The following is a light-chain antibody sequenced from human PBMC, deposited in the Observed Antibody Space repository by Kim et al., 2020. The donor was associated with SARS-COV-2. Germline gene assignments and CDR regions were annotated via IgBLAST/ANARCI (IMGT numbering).Light chain of an antibody. J-gene: IGLJ3*02. CDR3: QSYDSSNLRV. CDR1: SGSIASNY. CDR2: EDN. V-gene: IGLV6-57*02. Sequence: KTVTTSCTGSSGSIASNYVQWYQQRPGSAPTTVIYEDNQRPSGVPDRFSGSIDSSSNSASLTISGLKTEDEADYYCQSYDSSNLRVFGGGTQLTVL.